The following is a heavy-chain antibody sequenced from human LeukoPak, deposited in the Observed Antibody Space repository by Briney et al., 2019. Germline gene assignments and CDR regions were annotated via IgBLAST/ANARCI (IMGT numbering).Heavy chain of an antibody. V-gene: IGHV3-48*01. D-gene: IGHD2-2*01. CDR3: AREGYCSSTSCYAPFDY. CDR1: GFTFSSYS. CDR2: IGSSSSTI. J-gene: IGHJ4*02. Sequence: GGSLRLSCAASGFTFSSYSMNWVRQAPGKGLEWVSYIGSSSSTIYYADSVKGRFTVSRDNAKNSLYLQMNSLRAEDTAVYYCAREGYCSSTSCYAPFDYWGQGTLVTVSS.